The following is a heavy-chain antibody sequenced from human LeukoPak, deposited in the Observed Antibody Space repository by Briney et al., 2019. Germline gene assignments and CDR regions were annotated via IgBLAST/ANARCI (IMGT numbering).Heavy chain of an antibody. V-gene: IGHV4-59*08. D-gene: IGHD3-9*01. CDR3: ARHVWLQPFDY. CDR1: GGSMNSYF. Sequence: SETLSLTCSVSGGSMNSYFWSWIRQSPGKGLEWIGYIYYSGSTNYNPSLKSRVTISVDTSKNQFSLKLSSVTAADTAVYYCARHVWLQPFDYWGQGTLVTVSS. CDR2: IYYSGST. J-gene: IGHJ4*02.